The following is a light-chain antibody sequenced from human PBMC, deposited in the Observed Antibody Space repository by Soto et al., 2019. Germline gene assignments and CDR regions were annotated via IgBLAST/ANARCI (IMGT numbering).Light chain of an antibody. Sequence: EIVLTQSPGSLSLSPGERATLSCRASQSVSSTFLAWYQQKPGQPPRLLIYGASSRATGIPDRFSGSGSGTDFTLTISRLEPEVFAVYYCQQYGNSPWTFGQGTKVEIK. CDR1: QSVSSTF. J-gene: IGKJ1*01. V-gene: IGKV3-20*01. CDR3: QQYGNSPWT. CDR2: GAS.